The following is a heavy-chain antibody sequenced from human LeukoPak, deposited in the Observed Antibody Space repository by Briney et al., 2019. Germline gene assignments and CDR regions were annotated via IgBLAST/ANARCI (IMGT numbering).Heavy chain of an antibody. CDR2: IWYDGSNK. V-gene: IGHV3-30*02. Sequence: PGGSLRLSCAASGFTFSSYGMHWVRQAPGKGLEWVAVIWYDGSNKYYADSVKGRFTISRDNSKNTLYLQMNSLRAEDTAVYYCAKDQDTGMVATPHYYYYYGMDVWGQGTTVTVSS. J-gene: IGHJ6*02. CDR1: GFTFSSYG. D-gene: IGHD5-12*01. CDR3: AKDQDTGMVATPHYYYYYGMDV.